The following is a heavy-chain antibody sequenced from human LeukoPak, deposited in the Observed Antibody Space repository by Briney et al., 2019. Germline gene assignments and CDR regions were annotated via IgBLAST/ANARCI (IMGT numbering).Heavy chain of an antibody. Sequence: SETLSLTCTVSGYSIRNGYNWGWIRLSPGKGLEWLGSIYQSGSTYDNPSLKSRVTLSIDTSKNQFSLKLSSVTAADTAVYYCARDSGTTGEVKLDPWGQGTLVTVSS. V-gene: IGHV4-38-2*02. CDR3: ARDSGTTGEVKLDP. D-gene: IGHD3-10*01. J-gene: IGHJ5*02. CDR2: IYQSGST. CDR1: GYSIRNGYN.